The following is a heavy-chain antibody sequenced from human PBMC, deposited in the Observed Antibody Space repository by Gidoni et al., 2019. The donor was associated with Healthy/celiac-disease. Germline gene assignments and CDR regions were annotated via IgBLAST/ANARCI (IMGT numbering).Heavy chain of an antibody. Sequence: QVQLVPSGAEVKTPGASVKVSCKASGYTFTSYYMHWVRQAPGQGLEWMGIINPSGGSTSYAQKFQGRVTMTRDTSTSTVYMELSSMRSEDTAVYYCARDHDSNYGASYYGMDVWGQGTTVTVSS. J-gene: IGHJ6*02. CDR3: ARDHDSNYGASYYGMDV. CDR1: GYTFTSYY. CDR2: INPSGGST. D-gene: IGHD4-4*01. V-gene: IGHV1-46*01.